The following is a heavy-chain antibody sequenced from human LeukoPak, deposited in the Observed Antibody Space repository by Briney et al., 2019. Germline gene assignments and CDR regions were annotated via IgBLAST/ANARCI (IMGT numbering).Heavy chain of an antibody. Sequence: GASVNVSCKASGYTFTSHGISWVRQAPGQGLEWMGWISAYNGNTNYAQKLQGRVTMTTDTSPSTAYMELRSPRSDATAVYYSARPHGSGDNWFDPWGQGTLVTVSA. D-gene: IGHD3-10*01. V-gene: IGHV1-18*04. J-gene: IGHJ5*02. CDR1: GYTFTSHG. CDR3: ARPHGSGDNWFDP. CDR2: ISAYNGNT.